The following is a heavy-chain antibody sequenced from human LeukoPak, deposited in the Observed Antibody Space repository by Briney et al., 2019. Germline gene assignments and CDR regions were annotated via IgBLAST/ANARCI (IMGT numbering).Heavy chain of an antibody. CDR2: IYHSGST. D-gene: IGHD3-10*01. V-gene: IGHV4-4*02. CDR1: GGSISSSNW. CDR3: ARDSRSDYYGSGSYNAFDI. J-gene: IGHJ3*02. Sequence: PSGTLSLTCAVSGGSISSSNWWSWVRQPPGKGLERIGEIYHSGSTNYNPSLKSRVTISVDKSKNQFSLKLSSVTAADTAVYYCARDSRSDYYGSGSYNAFDIWGQGTMVTVSS.